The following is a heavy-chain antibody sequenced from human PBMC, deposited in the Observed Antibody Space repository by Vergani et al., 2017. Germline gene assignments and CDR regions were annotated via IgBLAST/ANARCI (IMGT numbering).Heavy chain of an antibody. Sequence: EVQLLESGGGLVQPGGSLRLSCAASGFTFSSYWMSWVRQAPGKGLEWVANIKQDGSEKYYVDSVKGRFTISRDNAKNSLYLQMNSMRAEDTAVYYCARTYSSGWDYFDYWGQGTLVTVSS. CDR3: ARTYSSGWDYFDY. CDR1: GFTFSSYW. V-gene: IGHV3-7*01. CDR2: IKQDGSEK. J-gene: IGHJ4*02. D-gene: IGHD6-19*01.